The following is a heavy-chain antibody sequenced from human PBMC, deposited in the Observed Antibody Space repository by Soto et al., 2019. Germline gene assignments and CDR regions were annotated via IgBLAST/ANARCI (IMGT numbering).Heavy chain of an antibody. Sequence: QVQLQESGPGLVRPSGTLSLTCAVSGAAISSTTSGNWSSWVRQPPGKGLEWIGEIYRSGSTNYHPSRKSRATMAVEKSQNQFSPRLRSVTAADTAVYYCARMVGATLVAFWGQGTLVTVSS. CDR1: GAAISSTTSGNW. V-gene: IGHV4-4*02. J-gene: IGHJ4*02. D-gene: IGHD1-26*01. CDR2: IYRSGST. CDR3: ARMVGATLVAF.